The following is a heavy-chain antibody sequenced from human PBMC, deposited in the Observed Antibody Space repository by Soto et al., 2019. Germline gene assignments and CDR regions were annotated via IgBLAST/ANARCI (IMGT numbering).Heavy chain of an antibody. CDR2: IYYSGST. V-gene: IGHV4-59*01. Sequence: QVQLQESGPGLVKPSETLSLTCTVSGGPISSYYWSWIRQPPGKGLEWIGYIYYSGSTNYNPSLKSRVTISVDTSKNQFSLKLSSVTAADTAVYYCARGDPLLWFGEKVYYGMDVWGQGTTVTVSS. J-gene: IGHJ6*02. CDR3: ARGDPLLWFGEKVYYGMDV. D-gene: IGHD3-10*01. CDR1: GGPISSYY.